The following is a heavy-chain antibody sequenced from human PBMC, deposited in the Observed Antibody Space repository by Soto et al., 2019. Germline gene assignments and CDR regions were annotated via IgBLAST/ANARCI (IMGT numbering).Heavy chain of an antibody. Sequence: ASVKVSCKVSGYTLTELSMHWVRQAPGKGLEWMGGFDPEDGETIYAQKFQGRVTMTEDTSTDTAYMELSSLRSEDTAVYYCATIQMGWFGDTEYFQHWGQGTLVTVSS. CDR1: GYTLTELS. V-gene: IGHV1-24*01. CDR3: ATIQMGWFGDTEYFQH. CDR2: FDPEDGET. D-gene: IGHD3-10*01. J-gene: IGHJ1*01.